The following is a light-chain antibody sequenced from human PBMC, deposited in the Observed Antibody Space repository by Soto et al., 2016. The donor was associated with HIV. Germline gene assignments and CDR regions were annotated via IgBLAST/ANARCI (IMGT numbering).Light chain of an antibody. CDR2: QDT. Sequence: SYELTQPPSVSVSPGQTASITCSGNKLGDKYACWYQQKPGQSPVLVMYQDTKRPSGIPERFSGSNSGNTATLTISGTQSMEEADYYCQAWDSGTAVFGGGTKLTVL. V-gene: IGLV3-1*01. CDR1: KLGDKY. J-gene: IGLJ2*01. CDR3: QAWDSGTAV.